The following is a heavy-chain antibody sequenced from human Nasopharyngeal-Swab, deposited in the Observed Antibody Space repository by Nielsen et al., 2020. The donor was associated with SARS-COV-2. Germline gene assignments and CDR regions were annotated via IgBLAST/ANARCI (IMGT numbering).Heavy chain of an antibody. Sequence: GESLKISCAASGFIFRNYAMSWVRQAPGKGLELISAISGLGGSTYYADSVKGRFTISRDNSKYTLYLQMNSLRAEDTAVYFCARTTVTTHPGDYWGQGTLVTVSS. CDR3: ARTTVTTHPGDY. CDR1: GFIFRNYA. D-gene: IGHD4-17*01. CDR2: ISGLGGST. J-gene: IGHJ4*02. V-gene: IGHV3-23*01.